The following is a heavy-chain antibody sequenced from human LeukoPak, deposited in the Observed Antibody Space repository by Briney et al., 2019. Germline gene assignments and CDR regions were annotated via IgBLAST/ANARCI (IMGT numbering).Heavy chain of an antibody. CDR2: INPNSGGT. Sequence: EASVKVSCKASGYTFTGYYMHWVRQAPGQGLEWMGWINPNSGGTNYAQKFQGRVTMTRDTSISTAYMELSRLRSDDTAVYYCATVSYYDSSGYYPMWGQGTLVTVSS. CDR1: GYTFTGYY. CDR3: ATVSYYDSSGYYPM. V-gene: IGHV1-2*02. D-gene: IGHD3-22*01. J-gene: IGHJ4*02.